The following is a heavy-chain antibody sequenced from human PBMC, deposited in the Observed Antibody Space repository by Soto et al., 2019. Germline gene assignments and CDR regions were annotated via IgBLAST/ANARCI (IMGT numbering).Heavy chain of an antibody. CDR1: WFPLHSYS. CDR3: ARKKATVDH. J-gene: IGHJ4*02. Sequence: GGSPRLSLATPWFPLHSYSKKRVRQAPGKGLEWVSSISSSSSYIYYADSVKGRFTISRDNAKNSLYLQMNSLRAEDTAVYYCARKKATVDHWGQGTLVTVSS. V-gene: IGHV3-21*01. CDR2: ISSSSSYI. D-gene: IGHD4-17*01.